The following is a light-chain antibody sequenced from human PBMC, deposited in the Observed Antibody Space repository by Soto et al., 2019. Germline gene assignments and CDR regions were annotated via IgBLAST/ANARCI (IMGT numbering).Light chain of an antibody. CDR2: AAS. Sequence: AIQMTQSPSSLSASVGDRVTITCRASQGIRNDLDWFQQKPGKAPKLLIYAASNLQSGVPARFSGSGSGTDFTLTISSLESEDFAVYYCQQYNNWPRTFGQGTKVEIK. CDR3: QQYNNWPRT. CDR1: QGIRND. J-gene: IGKJ1*01. V-gene: IGKV1-6*01.